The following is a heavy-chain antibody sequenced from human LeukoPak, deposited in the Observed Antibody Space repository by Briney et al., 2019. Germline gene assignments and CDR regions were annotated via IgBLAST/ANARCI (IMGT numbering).Heavy chain of an antibody. CDR2: FYTSGST. Sequence: PSETLSLTCTVSGGSISSGSYYWSWIRQPAGKGLEWIGRFYTSGSTNYNPSLKSRVTISVDTSKNQFSLKLSSVTAADTAVYYCARTTARYCSSTSCFIDAFDIWGQGTMVTVSS. V-gene: IGHV4-61*02. CDR1: GGSISSGSYY. J-gene: IGHJ3*02. D-gene: IGHD2-2*01. CDR3: ARTTARYCSSTSCFIDAFDI.